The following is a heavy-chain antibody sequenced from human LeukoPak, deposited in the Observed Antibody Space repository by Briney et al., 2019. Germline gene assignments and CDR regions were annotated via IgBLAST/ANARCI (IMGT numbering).Heavy chain of an antibody. V-gene: IGHV4-59*01. J-gene: IGHJ4*02. CDR3: AISSYYDSSGYPLSDY. D-gene: IGHD3-22*01. CDR2: IYYSGST. Sequence: SETLSLTCTVSGGSISSYYWSWIRQPPGKGLEWIGYIYYSGSTNYNPSLKSRVTISVDTSKNQFSLKLSSVTAADTAVYYCAISSYYDSSGYPLSDYWGQGTLVTVSS. CDR1: GGSISSYY.